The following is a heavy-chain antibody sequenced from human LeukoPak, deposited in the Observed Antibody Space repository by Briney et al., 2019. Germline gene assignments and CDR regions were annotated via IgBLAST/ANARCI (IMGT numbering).Heavy chain of an antibody. CDR2: IIPIRGIA. CDR1: GATFTSYA. V-gene: IGHV1-69*04. D-gene: IGHD2-21*01. J-gene: IGHJ3*02. CDR3: AREGRYSGPDAFDI. Sequence: SVKVSCKASGATFTSYAISWVRQAPGQGLEWMGRIIPIRGIANYAQKFQGRVTMTADKSTSTAYLELSSLRSEEAAVYYCAREGRYSGPDAFDIWGQGTMVTVSS.